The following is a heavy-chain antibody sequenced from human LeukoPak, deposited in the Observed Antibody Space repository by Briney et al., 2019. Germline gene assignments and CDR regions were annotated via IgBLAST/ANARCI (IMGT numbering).Heavy chain of an antibody. J-gene: IGHJ4*02. Sequence: SETLSLTCTVSGGSIRSYYWSWIRQPPGKGLEWIAYIYYSGSTNYNPSLKSRVTISVDTSKNQFSLKLSSVTAADTAVYYCARSWPTTGPNFDYWGQGTLVTVSS. CDR2: IYYSGST. V-gene: IGHV4-59*12. CDR3: ARSWPTTGPNFDY. CDR1: GGSIRSYY. D-gene: IGHD1-14*01.